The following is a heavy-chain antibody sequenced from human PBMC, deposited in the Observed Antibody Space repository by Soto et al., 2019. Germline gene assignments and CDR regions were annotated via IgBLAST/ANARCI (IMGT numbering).Heavy chain of an antibody. J-gene: IGHJ4*02. CDR1: GYTFTSYD. D-gene: IGHD6-13*01. V-gene: IGHV1-69*13. CDR3: ARVEVAAGTPAD. Sequence: GASVKVSCKASGYTFTSYDISWVRQAPGQGLEWMGGIIPIFGTANYALKFQGRVTITADESTSTAYMELSSLRSEDTAVYYCARVEVAAGTPADWGQGTLVTVSS. CDR2: IIPIFGTA.